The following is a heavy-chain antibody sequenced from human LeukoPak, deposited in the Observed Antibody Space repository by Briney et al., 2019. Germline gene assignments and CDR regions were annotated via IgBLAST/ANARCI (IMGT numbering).Heavy chain of an antibody. CDR1: GGSISSYY. J-gene: IGHJ4*02. Sequence: SETLSLTCTVSGGSISSYYWSWIRQPPGKGLEWIGYIYYSGSTNYYPSLKSRVTVSVDTSKNQFSLKLSSVTAADTAVYYCARSAGYYFDYWGQGTLVTVPS. CDR2: IYYSGST. CDR3: ARSAGYYFDY. D-gene: IGHD1-14*01. V-gene: IGHV4-59*01.